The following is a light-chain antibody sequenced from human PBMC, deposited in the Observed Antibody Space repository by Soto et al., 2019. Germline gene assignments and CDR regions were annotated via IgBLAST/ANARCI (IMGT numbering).Light chain of an antibody. CDR3: QQRTKWPLT. CDR1: QSVSIY. J-gene: IGKJ4*01. Sequence: EIVLTQSPGTLSLSPGERATLSCRASQSVSIYLAWYQQKPGQAPRLLISDASNRATGIPARFSGSGSGTDFTLTISSLEPEDFAVYYCQQRTKWPLTFGGGTKVEIK. V-gene: IGKV3-11*01. CDR2: DAS.